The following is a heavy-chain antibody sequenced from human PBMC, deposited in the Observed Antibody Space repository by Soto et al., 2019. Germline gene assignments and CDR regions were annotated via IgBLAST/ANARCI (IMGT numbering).Heavy chain of an antibody. CDR2: IYYSGST. CDR3: AENWVGGYSSGSGYFDY. V-gene: IGHV4-39*01. D-gene: IGHD6-19*01. J-gene: IGHJ4*02. CDR1: GGSISSSSYY. Sequence: SETLSLTCTVSGGSISSSSYYWGWIRQPPGKGLEWIGSIYYSGSTYYNPSLKSRVTISVDTSKNQFSLKLSSVTAADTAVYYCAENWVGGYSSGSGYFDYWGQGTLVTVSS.